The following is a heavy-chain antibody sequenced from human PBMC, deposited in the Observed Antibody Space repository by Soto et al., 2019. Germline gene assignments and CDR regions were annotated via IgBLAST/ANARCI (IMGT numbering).Heavy chain of an antibody. J-gene: IGHJ3*02. CDR3: ARDNWNYVSAFDI. CDR1: GFTFSSYA. D-gene: IGHD1-7*01. V-gene: IGHV3-33*01. Sequence: QVQLVESGAGVVQPGRSLRLSCAASGFTFSSYAMHWVRQAPGKGLEWVAVIWNDGTNKYYADSVKGRFTISRDNSKTTLYVQMNSLRAEDTAVYYCARDNWNYVSAFDIWGQGTMVTVSS. CDR2: IWNDGTNK.